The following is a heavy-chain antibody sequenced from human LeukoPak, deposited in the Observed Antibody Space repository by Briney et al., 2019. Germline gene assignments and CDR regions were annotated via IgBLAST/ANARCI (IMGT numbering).Heavy chain of an antibody. D-gene: IGHD1-26*01. J-gene: IGHJ4*02. CDR1: GYTFTSYY. CDR3: ARAIEHLGATNLFGSDY. CDR2: ISAYNGNT. Sequence: GASVKVPCKASGYTFTSYYMHWVRQAPGQGLEWMGWISAYNGNTNYAQKLQGRVTMTTDTSTSTAYMELRSLRSDDTAVYYCARAIEHLGATNLFGSDYWGQGTLVTVSS. V-gene: IGHV1-18*04.